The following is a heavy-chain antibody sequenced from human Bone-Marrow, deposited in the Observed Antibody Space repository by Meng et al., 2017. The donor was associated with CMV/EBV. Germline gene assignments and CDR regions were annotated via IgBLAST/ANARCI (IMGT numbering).Heavy chain of an antibody. D-gene: IGHD1-7*01. J-gene: IGHJ5*02. CDR3: ARDQTGTTFDWFDP. Sequence: ASVKVSCKASGYTFTNYYMHWVRQAPGQGLEWMGIINPSGGSTSYAQKFQGRVTMTRDTSTSTVYMELSSLRSEDTAVYYCARDQTGTTFDWFDPWGQGTLVTVLL. V-gene: IGHV1-46*01. CDR2: INPSGGST. CDR1: GYTFTNYY.